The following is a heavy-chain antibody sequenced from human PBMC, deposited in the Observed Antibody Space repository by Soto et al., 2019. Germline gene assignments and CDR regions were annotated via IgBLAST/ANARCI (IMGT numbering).Heavy chain of an antibody. J-gene: IGHJ6*02. CDR1: GGTFSSYT. CDR2: IIPILGIA. CDR3: ARAIYYYGSGYYYYYGMDV. D-gene: IGHD3-10*01. V-gene: IGHV1-69*02. Sequence: SVKVSCKASGGTFSSYTISWVRQAPGQGLEWMGRIIPILGIANYAQKFQGRVTITADKSTSTAYMELSSLRSEDTAVYYCARAIYYYGSGYYYYYGMDVWGQGTTVTVSS.